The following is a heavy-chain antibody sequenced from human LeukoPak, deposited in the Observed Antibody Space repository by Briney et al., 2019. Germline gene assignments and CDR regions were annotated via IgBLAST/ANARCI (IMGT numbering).Heavy chain of an antibody. V-gene: IGHV1-69*13. Sequence: ASVKVSCKASGGTFSSYAISWVRQAPGQGLEWMGGIIPIFGTANYAQKFQGRVTITADESTSTAYMELSSLRSEDTAVYYCASDYDYGDYVVAFDIWGQGTMVTVSS. D-gene: IGHD4-17*01. CDR1: GGTFSSYA. CDR3: ASDYDYGDYVVAFDI. J-gene: IGHJ3*02. CDR2: IIPIFGTA.